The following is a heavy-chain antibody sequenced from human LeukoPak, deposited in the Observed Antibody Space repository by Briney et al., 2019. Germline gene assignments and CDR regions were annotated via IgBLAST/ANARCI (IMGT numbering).Heavy chain of an antibody. D-gene: IGHD2-15*01. CDR2: IIPILGIA. Sequence: ASVKVSCKASGGTFSSYAISWVRQAPGQGLEWMGRIIPILGIANYAQKFQGRVTITADKSTSTAYMELSSLRSEDTAVYYCARDQGYCSGGSCYYRDAFDIWGQGTMVSVSS. CDR3: ARDQGYCSGGSCYYRDAFDI. J-gene: IGHJ3*02. CDR1: GGTFSSYA. V-gene: IGHV1-69*04.